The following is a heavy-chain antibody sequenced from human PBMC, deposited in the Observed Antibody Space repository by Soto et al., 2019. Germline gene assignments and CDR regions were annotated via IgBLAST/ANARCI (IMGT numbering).Heavy chain of an antibody. CDR1: GYSFTTYW. CDR2: IDPSDSYT. J-gene: IGHJ4*02. D-gene: IGHD3-22*01. CDR3: ARQRINYYDSSGYYSPNY. V-gene: IGHV5-10-1*01. Sequence: GESLKISCKGSGYSFTTYWISWVRQMPGKGLEWMGSIDPSDSYTNYSPSFQGHVTISADKSISTAYLQWSSLKASDTAMYYCARQRINYYDSSGYYSPNYWGQGTLVTVSS.